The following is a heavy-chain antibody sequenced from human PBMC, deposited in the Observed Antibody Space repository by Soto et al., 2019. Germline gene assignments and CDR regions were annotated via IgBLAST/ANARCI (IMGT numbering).Heavy chain of an antibody. J-gene: IGHJ6*03. D-gene: IGHD6-13*01. Sequence: EVQLVESGGGLVKPGGSLRLSCAASGFTFSSYSMNWVRQAPGKGLEWVSSISSSSSYIYYADSVKGRFTISRDNAKNALYRQMNSLRAEDTAVYYCARLLVEQQLTRYYYYYYMDVWGKGTTVTVSS. CDR3: ARLLVEQQLTRYYYYYYMDV. CDR2: ISSSSSYI. V-gene: IGHV3-21*01. CDR1: GFTFSSYS.